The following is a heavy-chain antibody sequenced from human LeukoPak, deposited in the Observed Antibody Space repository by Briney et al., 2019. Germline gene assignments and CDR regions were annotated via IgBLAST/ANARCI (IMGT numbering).Heavy chain of an antibody. CDR1: GFTFNTYA. J-gene: IGHJ4*02. D-gene: IGHD5-12*01. Sequence: GGSPRLSCAASGFTFNTYAMSWVRQAPGKGLEWVSSIGSGGGTYYADSLKGRFTISRDNSKNTLYLQMNSLRAEDTAVYYCAKGNSGYNSGYYYHFFDYWGQRTLVTVSS. V-gene: IGHV3-23*01. CDR2: IGSGGGT. CDR3: AKGNSGYNSGYYYHFFDY.